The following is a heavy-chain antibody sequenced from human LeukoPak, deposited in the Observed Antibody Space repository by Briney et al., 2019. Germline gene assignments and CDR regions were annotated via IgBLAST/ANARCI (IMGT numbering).Heavy chain of an antibody. D-gene: IGHD3-3*01. CDR3: ARDARTQLRFLDKDYYYIDV. CDR2: IYTSGST. CDR1: GGSISSGSYY. Sequence: SQTLSLTCTVSGGSISSGSYYWSWIRQPAGKGLEWIGRIYTSGSTNYNPSLKSRVTISVDTSKNQFSLKLSSVTAADTAVYYCARDARTQLRFLDKDYYYIDVWGKGTTVTVSS. V-gene: IGHV4-61*02. J-gene: IGHJ6*03.